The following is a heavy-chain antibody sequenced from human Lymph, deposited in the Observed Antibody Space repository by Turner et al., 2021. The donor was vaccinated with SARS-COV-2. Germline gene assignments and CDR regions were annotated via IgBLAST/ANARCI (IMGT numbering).Heavy chain of an antibody. CDR1: GFTFDDYA. CDR3: AKDLAGTYNSSFDY. D-gene: IGHD1-26*01. CDR2: INWSGGSI. Sequence: EVQLVESGGGLVQPGRSLRLSCAASGFTFDDYAMHWVRQAPGKGLEWVSGINWSGGSIAYADSVKGRFTISRDNPKNSLYLQMNSLRAEDTAFYYCAKDLAGTYNSSFDYWGQGTLVTVSS. J-gene: IGHJ4*02. V-gene: IGHV3-9*01.